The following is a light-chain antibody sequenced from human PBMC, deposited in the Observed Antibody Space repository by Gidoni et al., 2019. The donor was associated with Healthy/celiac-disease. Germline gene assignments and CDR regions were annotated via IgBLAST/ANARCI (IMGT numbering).Light chain of an antibody. V-gene: IGLV1-40*01. CDR3: QSYDSSLSSEV. CDR2: GNS. CDR1: SSTIRAGYY. J-gene: IGLJ1*01. Sequence: HSALTQPPSAPRAPGHSVTIPCTGCSSTIRAGYYVPWYQQHPGTAPKLLIYGNSNRPSGVPDRFSGSKSGTSASLAITGLQAEDEADYYCQSYDSSLSSEVFGTGTKVTVL.